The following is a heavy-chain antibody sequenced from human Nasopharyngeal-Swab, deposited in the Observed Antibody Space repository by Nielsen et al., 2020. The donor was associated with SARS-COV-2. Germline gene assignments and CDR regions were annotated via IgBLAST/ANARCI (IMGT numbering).Heavy chain of an antibody. CDR2: ISGSATNT. CDR3: AKGRGEYYENAFDM. D-gene: IGHD3-3*01. Sequence: GESLTIACGASGFSCSIYVMSRARQPPGKGLEWVSTISGSATNTYYADSVKGRFTISRDNSKNTLYLQMNSLRAEDTAVYYCAKGRGEYYENAFDMWGQGTMVTVSS. CDR1: GFSCSIYV. J-gene: IGHJ3*02. V-gene: IGHV3-23*01.